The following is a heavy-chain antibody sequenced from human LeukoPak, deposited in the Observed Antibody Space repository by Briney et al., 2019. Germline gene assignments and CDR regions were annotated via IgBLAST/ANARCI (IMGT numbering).Heavy chain of an antibody. CDR1: GFTFSNYA. D-gene: IGHD2-21*01. Sequence: PGGSLRLSCAASGFTFSNYAMNWVRQAPGKGLEWVSVISGSGGSTVYADSVKGRFTISRDNSKNALYLQMNSLRAEDTGVCHCAKGHGEYCGAGCYSRVLDFWGQGTLVTVSS. CDR2: ISGSGGST. CDR3: AKGHGEYCGAGCYSRVLDF. V-gene: IGHV3-23*01. J-gene: IGHJ4*02.